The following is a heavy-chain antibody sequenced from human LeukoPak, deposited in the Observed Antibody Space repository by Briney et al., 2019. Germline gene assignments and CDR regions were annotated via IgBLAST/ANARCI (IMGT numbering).Heavy chain of an antibody. D-gene: IGHD1-14*01. Sequence: ASVKVSCKVSGYTLTELSMNWVRQAPGKGLEWMGGFDPEDGETIYAQKFQGRVTMTEDTSTDTAYMELSSLRSEDTAVYYCATAPDNSYYMDVWGKGTTVTVSS. J-gene: IGHJ6*03. CDR1: GYTLTELS. CDR3: ATAPDNSYYMDV. CDR2: FDPEDGET. V-gene: IGHV1-24*01.